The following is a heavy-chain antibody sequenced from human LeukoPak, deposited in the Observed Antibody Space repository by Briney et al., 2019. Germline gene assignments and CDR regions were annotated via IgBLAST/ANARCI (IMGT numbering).Heavy chain of an antibody. D-gene: IGHD3-22*01. J-gene: IGHJ3*02. CDR2: INPSGGST. Sequence: ASVKVSCKASGYTFTSYYMHWVRQAPGQGLEWMGIINPSGGSTSYAQKFQGRVTMTRDTSTSTVYMELSSLRSEDTAVYYCARSFYYDSSGYQGAFDIWGQGTMVTVSS. V-gene: IGHV1-46*01. CDR1: GYTFTSYY. CDR3: ARSFYYDSSGYQGAFDI.